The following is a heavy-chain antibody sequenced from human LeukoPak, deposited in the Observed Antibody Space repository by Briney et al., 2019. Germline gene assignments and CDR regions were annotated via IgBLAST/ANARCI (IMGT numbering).Heavy chain of an antibody. CDR2: ITDSGSTI. D-gene: IGHD5-24*01. J-gene: IGHJ4*02. Sequence: GGSLRLSCAASGFTFSSYEMNWVRQAPGKGLEWVSYITDSGSTIYYADSVKGRFTISRDNAKNSLYLQMNSLRAEDTAVYYCARGRRDGYNSGYYFDYWGQGTLVTVSS. CDR1: GFTFSSYE. CDR3: ARGRRDGYNSGYYFDY. V-gene: IGHV3-48*03.